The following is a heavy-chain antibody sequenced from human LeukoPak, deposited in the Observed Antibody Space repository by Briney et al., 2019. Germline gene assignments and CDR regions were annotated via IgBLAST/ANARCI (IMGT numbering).Heavy chain of an antibody. Sequence: ASVKASCKVSGYTLTELSMHWVRQAPGKGLEWMGGFDPEDGETIYAQKFQGRVTMTEDTSTDTAYMELSSLRSEDTAVYYCATLQYDFWSGPSRRSFDYWGQGTLVTVSS. V-gene: IGHV1-24*01. J-gene: IGHJ4*02. CDR3: ATLQYDFWSGPSRRSFDY. CDR2: FDPEDGET. CDR1: GYTLTELS. D-gene: IGHD3-3*01.